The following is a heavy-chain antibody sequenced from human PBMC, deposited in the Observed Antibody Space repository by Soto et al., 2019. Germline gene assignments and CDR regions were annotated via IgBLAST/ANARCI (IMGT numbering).Heavy chain of an antibody. Sequence: ASVKVSCKASGYTFTSYGISWVRQAPGQGLEWMGWISAYNGNTNYAQKLQGRVTMTTDTSTSTAYMELRSLRSDDTAVYYCAGAAHIYNWFAPWGQGTLVTVSS. D-gene: IGHD2-21*01. J-gene: IGHJ5*02. V-gene: IGHV1-18*01. CDR1: GYTFTSYG. CDR2: ISAYNGNT. CDR3: AGAAHIYNWFAP.